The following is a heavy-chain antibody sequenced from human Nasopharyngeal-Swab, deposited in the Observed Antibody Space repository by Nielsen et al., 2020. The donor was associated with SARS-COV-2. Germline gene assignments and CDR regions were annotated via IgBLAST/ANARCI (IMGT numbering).Heavy chain of an antibody. V-gene: IGHV3-23*01. CDR1: GFTFSSYA. CDR2: ISGSGGST. Sequence: GSLRLSCAASGFTFSSYAMSWDRQAPGKGLEWVSAISGSGGSTYYADSVKGRFTISRDNSKNTLYLQMNSLRAEDTAVYYCAKSSSTPYGMDVWGQGTTVTVSS. J-gene: IGHJ6*02. CDR3: AKSSSTPYGMDV.